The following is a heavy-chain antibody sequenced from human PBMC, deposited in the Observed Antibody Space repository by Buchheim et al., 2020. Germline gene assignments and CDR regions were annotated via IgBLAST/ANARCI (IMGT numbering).Heavy chain of an antibody. CDR1: GFTFSSYG. V-gene: IGHV3-33*01. CDR3: ARGPSVVVPVRDYYYYYGMDV. Sequence: QVQLVESGGGVVQPGRSLRLSCAASGFTFSSYGMHWVRQAPGKGLEWVAVIWYDGSNKYYADSVKGRFTISRDNSKNTLYLQMNSLRAEDTAVYYCARGPSVVVPVRDYYYYYGMDVWGQGTT. CDR2: IWYDGSNK. J-gene: IGHJ6*02. D-gene: IGHD2-2*01.